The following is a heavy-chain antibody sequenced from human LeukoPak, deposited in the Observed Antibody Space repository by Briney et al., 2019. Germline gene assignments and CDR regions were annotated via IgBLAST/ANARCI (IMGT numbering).Heavy chain of an antibody. Sequence: GGSLRLSCAASGFTFSSYNMNWVRQAPGKGLEWVSYISSSSSTIYYSDSVKGRFTISRDNAKNSLYLQMSSLRAEDTAVYYCARDSYGAPLYHYYGMDVWGQGTTVTVSS. D-gene: IGHD4-17*01. J-gene: IGHJ6*02. CDR3: ARDSYGAPLYHYYGMDV. CDR2: ISSSSSTI. CDR1: GFTFSSYN. V-gene: IGHV3-48*04.